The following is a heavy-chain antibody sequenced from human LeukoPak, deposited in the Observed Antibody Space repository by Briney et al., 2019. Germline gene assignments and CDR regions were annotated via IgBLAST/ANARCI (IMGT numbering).Heavy chain of an antibody. CDR2: INPSGGST. CDR3: ARGLLTLFGRFGELPPGNY. V-gene: IGHV1-46*01. J-gene: IGHJ4*02. Sequence: ASVKVSCKASGYTFTSYYMHWVRQAPGQGLEWMGIINPSGGSTSYAQKFQGRVTMTRDTSTSTAYMELSRLRSDDTAVYYCARGLLTLFGRFGELPPGNYWGQGTLVTVSS. CDR1: GYTFTSYY. D-gene: IGHD3-10*01.